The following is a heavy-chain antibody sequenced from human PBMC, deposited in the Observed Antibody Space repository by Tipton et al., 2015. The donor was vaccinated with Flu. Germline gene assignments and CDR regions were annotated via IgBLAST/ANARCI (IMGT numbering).Heavy chain of an antibody. CDR2: IYYSGNT. Sequence: LRLSCTVPGGPISSSSYYWGWIRQPPGKGLEWIGSIYYSGNTYYNPSLKSRVTISVDTSKNQFSLKLSSVTAADTAVYYCARDGFITMIVVVTPGAFDIWGQGTMVTVSS. V-gene: IGHV4-39*07. D-gene: IGHD3-22*01. CDR1: GGPISSSSYY. J-gene: IGHJ3*02. CDR3: ARDGFITMIVVVTPGAFDI.